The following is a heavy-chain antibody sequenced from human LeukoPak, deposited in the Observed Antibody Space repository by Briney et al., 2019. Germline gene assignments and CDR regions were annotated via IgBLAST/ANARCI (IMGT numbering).Heavy chain of an antibody. CDR3: ARGEYSSSWYFDY. D-gene: IGHD6-13*01. Sequence: EPSETLSLTCTVSGGSISSYYWSWIRQPPGKGLVWIGYIYYSGSTNYNPSLKSRVTISVDTSKNQFSLKLSSVTAADTAVYYCARGEYSSSWYFDYWGQGTLVTVSS. CDR2: IYYSGST. CDR1: GGSISSYY. J-gene: IGHJ4*02. V-gene: IGHV4-59*01.